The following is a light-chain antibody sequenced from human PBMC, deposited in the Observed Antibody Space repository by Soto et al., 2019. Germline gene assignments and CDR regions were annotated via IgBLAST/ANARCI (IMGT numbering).Light chain of an antibody. CDR1: LPISNY. CDR3: QQYGSSPWT. CDR2: AAS. J-gene: IGKJ1*01. Sequence: IPMTQSASSLTASVGDRVTITCRASLPISNYLAWYQQKPGKIPNLLIYAASTLQAGVPSRFSGSGSGTDFTLTISRLEPEDFAVYYCQQYGSSPWTFGQGTKVDIK. V-gene: IGKV1-27*01.